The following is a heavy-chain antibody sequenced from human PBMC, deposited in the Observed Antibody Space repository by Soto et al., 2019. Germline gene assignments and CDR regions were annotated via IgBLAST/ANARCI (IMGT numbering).Heavy chain of an antibody. J-gene: IGHJ4*02. V-gene: IGHV3-49*04. CDR2: IRNQSYDEAT. CDR3: TRAESPAVAYFFDS. Sequence: GASLRLSCTVAGFKFDKYAINWVRQAPGKGLEWVGLIRNQSYDEATQYAASVNGRFTISRDNSNKIAYLQMDSLKTEDSALYYCTRAESPAVAYFFDSWGRGTLVTVSS. CDR1: GFKFDKYA. D-gene: IGHD2-15*01.